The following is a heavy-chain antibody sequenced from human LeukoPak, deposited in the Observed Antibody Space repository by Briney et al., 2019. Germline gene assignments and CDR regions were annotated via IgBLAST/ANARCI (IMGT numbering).Heavy chain of an antibody. CDR2: IIPIFGTA. V-gene: IGHV1-69*05. CDR1: GFTFSSYA. Sequence: GGSLRLSCAASGFTFSSYAISWVRQAPGQGLEWMGGIIPIFGTANYAQKFQGRVTITTDESTSTAYMELSSLRSEDTAVYYCARDLTGPMTTVTSGAFDIWGQGTMVTVSS. D-gene: IGHD4-17*01. CDR3: ARDLTGPMTTVTSGAFDI. J-gene: IGHJ3*02.